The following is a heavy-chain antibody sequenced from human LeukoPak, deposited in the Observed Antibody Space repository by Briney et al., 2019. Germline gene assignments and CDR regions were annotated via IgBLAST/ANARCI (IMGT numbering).Heavy chain of an antibody. CDR2: INPSGGST. CDR3: ARELVVVVDDTNGMDV. J-gene: IGHJ6*02. CDR1: GYTFTSYY. V-gene: IGHV1-46*01. D-gene: IGHD2-15*01. Sequence: ASVKVSCKASGYTFTSYYMHWVRQAPAQGREWMGIINPSGGSTSYAQKLQGRVTMTRDTSTSTVYMELSSLRSEDTAVYYCARELVVVVDDTNGMDVWGQGTTVTVSS.